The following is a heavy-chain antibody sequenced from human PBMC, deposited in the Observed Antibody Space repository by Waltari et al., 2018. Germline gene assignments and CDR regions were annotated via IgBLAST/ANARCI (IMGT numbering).Heavy chain of an antibody. Sequence: QVQLVQSGAEVKKPGASVKVSCKASGYTFTSYDINWVRQATGQGLEWMGWMNPNSGNTGYAQKFQGRVTMTRNTSISTAYMELSSLRSEDTAVYYCARVESYDFWSGYLNYYYYYMDVWGKGTTVTVSS. J-gene: IGHJ6*03. CDR1: GYTFTSYD. CDR2: MNPNSGNT. CDR3: ARVESYDFWSGYLNYYYYYMDV. V-gene: IGHV1-8*01. D-gene: IGHD3-3*01.